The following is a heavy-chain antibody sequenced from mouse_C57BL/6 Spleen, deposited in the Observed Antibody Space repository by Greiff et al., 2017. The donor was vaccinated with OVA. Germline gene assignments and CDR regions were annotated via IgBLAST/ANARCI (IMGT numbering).Heavy chain of an antibody. CDR2: INPSSGYT. J-gene: IGHJ2*01. Sequence: QVQLQQSGAELARPGASVKMSCKASGYTFTSYTMHWVKQRPGQGLEWIGYINPSSGYTKYNQKFKDKATLTADKSSSTAYMQLSSLTSEDSAVYYCAREGTAQATDDWGKGTTLTVSS. CDR1: GYTFTSYT. D-gene: IGHD3-2*02. V-gene: IGHV1-4*01. CDR3: AREGTAQATDD.